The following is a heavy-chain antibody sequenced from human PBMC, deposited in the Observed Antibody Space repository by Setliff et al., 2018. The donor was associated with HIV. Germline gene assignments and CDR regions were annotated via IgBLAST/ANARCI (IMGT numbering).Heavy chain of an antibody. J-gene: IGHJ6*02. D-gene: IGHD6-13*01. CDR2: IIPIFGTA. CDR3: ARVPPAAAGYYYGMDV. V-gene: IGHV1-69*05. Sequence: SVKVSCKASGGTFSSYAISWVRQAPGQGLEWMGGIIPIFGTANYAQKFQGRVTITTDESTSTAYMELSSLRSEDTAVYYCARVPPAAAGYYYGMDVWGQGTTVTVSS. CDR1: GGTFSSYA.